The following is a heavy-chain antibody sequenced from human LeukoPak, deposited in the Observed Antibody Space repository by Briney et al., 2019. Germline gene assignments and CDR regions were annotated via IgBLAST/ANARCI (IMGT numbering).Heavy chain of an antibody. J-gene: IGHJ4*02. V-gene: IGHV3-30-3*01. Sequence: GWSLRLSCAASGFTFSSYAMHWVRQAPGKGLEGVAVISYDGSNKYYADSVKGRFTISRDNSKNTLYLQMNSLRAEDTAVYYCARDYYDSSGYYIDYWGQGTLVTVSS. CDR3: ARDYYDSSGYYIDY. D-gene: IGHD3-22*01. CDR1: GFTFSSYA. CDR2: ISYDGSNK.